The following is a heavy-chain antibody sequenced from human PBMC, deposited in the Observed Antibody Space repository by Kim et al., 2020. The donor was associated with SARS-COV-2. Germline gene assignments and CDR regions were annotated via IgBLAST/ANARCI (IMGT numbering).Heavy chain of an antibody. Sequence: ASVKVSCKASEYTFTGYYIHWLRQAPGQGLEWLGRMNPNTGATNYAPKFQDRVTMTRDTSINTAYMDLSSLRSDDTAFYYCARVKQLEVMVIASFAHWGQGTLVTVSS. CDR2: MNPNTGAT. D-gene: IGHD2-21*01. J-gene: IGHJ4*02. V-gene: IGHV1-2*06. CDR1: EYTFTGYY. CDR3: ARVKQLEVMVIASFAH.